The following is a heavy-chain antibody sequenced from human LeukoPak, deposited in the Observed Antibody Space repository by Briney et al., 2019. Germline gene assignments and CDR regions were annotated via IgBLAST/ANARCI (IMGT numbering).Heavy chain of an antibody. CDR2: ISAYNGNT. J-gene: IGHJ4*02. D-gene: IGHD6-19*01. Sequence: ASVKVSCKASGYTFTSYGISWVRQAPGQGLEWMGWISAYNGNTNYAQKLQGRVTMTTDTSTSTAYMELRSLRSDDTAVYYCARGMSGWYPLFRIYYFDYWGQGTLVTVSS. CDR3: ARGMSGWYPLFRIYYFDY. V-gene: IGHV1-18*01. CDR1: GYTFTSYG.